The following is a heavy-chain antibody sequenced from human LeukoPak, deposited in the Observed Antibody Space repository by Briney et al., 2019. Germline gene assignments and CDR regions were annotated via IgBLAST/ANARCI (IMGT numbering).Heavy chain of an antibody. CDR2: IRYDGSNK. Sequence: GGSLRLSYAASGFTFSSYGMHWVRQAPGKGLEWVAFIRYDGSNKYYADSVKGRFTISRDNSKNTLYLQMNSLRAEDTAVYYCAIDPRPGMAFDIWGQGTMVTVSS. J-gene: IGHJ3*02. V-gene: IGHV3-30*02. CDR3: AIDPRPGMAFDI. CDR1: GFTFSSYG.